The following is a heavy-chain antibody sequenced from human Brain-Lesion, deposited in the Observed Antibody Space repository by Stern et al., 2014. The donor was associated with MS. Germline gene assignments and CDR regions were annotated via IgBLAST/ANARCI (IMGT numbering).Heavy chain of an antibody. Sequence: QVPLVQSGAEVKKPGASVKVSCKVSGYTLTELSMPWVRQAPRKGLEWMGGFDPEDGETIYAQKFQGRVTMTEDTSTDTAYMELSSLRSEDTAVYYCATLSPGAGGNYYRHFDYWGQGTLVTVSS. CDR2: FDPEDGET. CDR1: GYTLTELS. J-gene: IGHJ4*02. D-gene: IGHD1-26*01. V-gene: IGHV1-24*01. CDR3: ATLSPGAGGNYYRHFDY.